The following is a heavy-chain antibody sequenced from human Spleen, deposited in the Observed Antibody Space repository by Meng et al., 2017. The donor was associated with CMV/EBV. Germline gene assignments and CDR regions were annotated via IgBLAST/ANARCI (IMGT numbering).Heavy chain of an antibody. J-gene: IGHJ4*02. Sequence: GESLKISCAASGFTFNNYAMDWVRQAPGKGLEWVAVMSSDGSYKFYSDSVKGRFTISRDNSKDTLFLQMVSVRAEDTAVYFCAREPRAVGGYYFDYWGQGTLVTVSS. CDR1: GFTFNNYA. D-gene: IGHD6-19*01. CDR3: AREPRAVGGYYFDY. V-gene: IGHV3-30-3*01. CDR2: MSSDGSYK.